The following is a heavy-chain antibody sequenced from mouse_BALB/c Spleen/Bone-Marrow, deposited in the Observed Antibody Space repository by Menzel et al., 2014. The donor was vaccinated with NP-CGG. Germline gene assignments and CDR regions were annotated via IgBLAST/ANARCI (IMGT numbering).Heavy chain of an antibody. CDR1: GYTFTDYG. D-gene: IGHD2-4*01. Sequence: LMESGPELKKPGETVKISCKASGYTFTDYGMNWVKQAPGKGLKWMGWINTYTGEPTYADDFKGRFAFSLETSASTAYLQINNLKNEDTATYFCARYDYDAWFAYWGQGTLVTVSA. J-gene: IGHJ3*01. V-gene: IGHV9-3-1*01. CDR3: ARYDYDAWFAY. CDR2: INTYTGEP.